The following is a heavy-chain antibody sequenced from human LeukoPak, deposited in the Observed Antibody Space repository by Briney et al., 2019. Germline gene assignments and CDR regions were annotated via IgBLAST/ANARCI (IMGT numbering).Heavy chain of an antibody. CDR3: VKSDNIVGATYFDY. J-gene: IGHJ4*02. CDR1: GFTFRSYA. D-gene: IGHD1-26*01. Sequence: GGSLRLSCSASGFTFRSYAVHWVRQAPGKGLEYISSISRNGDSTYYADSVKDRFTISRDNSKNTLSLHMSSLKPDDTAVYYCVKSDNIVGATYFDYWGQGTLVTVSS. V-gene: IGHV3-64D*09. CDR2: ISRNGDST.